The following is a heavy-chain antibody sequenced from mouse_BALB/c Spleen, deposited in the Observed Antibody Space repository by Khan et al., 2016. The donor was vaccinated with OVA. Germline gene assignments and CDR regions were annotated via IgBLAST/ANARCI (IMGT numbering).Heavy chain of an antibody. CDR3: ARTARIKY. V-gene: IGHV3-2*02. CDR1: VYSITSGYG. Sequence: EVPLQESGPGLVKPSQSLSLTCTVTVYSITSGYGWNWLRQFPGNKLEWMGYISYSVSTNYNPSLQSRLSLPRDTSKNQFFLQLNSVTTEDTATYDCARTARIKYWGQGTTLTGAS. J-gene: IGHJ2*01. D-gene: IGHD1-2*01. CDR2: ISYSVST.